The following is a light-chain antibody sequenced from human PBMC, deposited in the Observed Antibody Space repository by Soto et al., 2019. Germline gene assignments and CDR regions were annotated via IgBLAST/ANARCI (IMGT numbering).Light chain of an antibody. CDR2: EVS. CDR1: SSDVGGYNY. CDR3: SSYTSSRYV. J-gene: IGLJ1*01. Sequence: QSVLTQPASVSGSPGQSITISCTGTSSDVGGYNYVSWYQQHPGKAPKLMIYEVSNRPSGVSNRFSGSKSGNTASLTISGLQAEDEADYYCSSYTSSRYVFGTGTTVTVL. V-gene: IGLV2-14*01.